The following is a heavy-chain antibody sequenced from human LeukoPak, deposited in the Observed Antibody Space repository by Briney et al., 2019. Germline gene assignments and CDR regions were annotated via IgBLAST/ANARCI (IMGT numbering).Heavy chain of an antibody. CDR2: ISSSGSTI. Sequence: GGSLRLSCAASGFTFSSYEMNWVRQAPGKGLEWVSYISSSGSTIYYADSVKGRFTISRDSAKNSLYLQMNSLRAEDTAVYYCARDLAIRQYYFDYWGQGTLVTVSS. CDR1: GFTFSSYE. D-gene: IGHD1-1*01. CDR3: ARDLAIRQYYFDY. J-gene: IGHJ4*02. V-gene: IGHV3-48*03.